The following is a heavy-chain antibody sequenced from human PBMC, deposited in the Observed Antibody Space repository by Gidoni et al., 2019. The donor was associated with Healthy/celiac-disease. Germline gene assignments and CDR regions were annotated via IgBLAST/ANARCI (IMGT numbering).Heavy chain of an antibody. Sequence: QVQLVQSGAEVKKPGSSVKVSCKASGNTFSSYAISWVRQAPGPGLEWMGGIIPVFGTAKYAKKFHGRVTITADKSTSTAYIELSSLRSEDTAVYYCASFSGYYGSGKGGRYGMDVWGQGTTVTVSS. V-gene: IGHV1-69*06. D-gene: IGHD3-10*01. J-gene: IGHJ6*02. CDR3: ASFSGYYGSGKGGRYGMDV. CDR1: GNTFSSYA. CDR2: IIPVFGTA.